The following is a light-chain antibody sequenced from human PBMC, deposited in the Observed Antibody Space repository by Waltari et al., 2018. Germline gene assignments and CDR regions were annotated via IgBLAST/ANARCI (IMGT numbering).Light chain of an antibody. CDR1: QSVGSSS. Sequence: EIVLTQSQGTASLSPGERVTLSCRASQSVGSSSLAWYQQKPGQAPRLVIYRASRRATGIPDRFSGSGSGTYFSITISRLEAEDFAVYYCQQHGTLPATFGQGTKMEIK. CDR2: RAS. V-gene: IGKV3-20*01. CDR3: QQHGTLPAT. J-gene: IGKJ1*01.